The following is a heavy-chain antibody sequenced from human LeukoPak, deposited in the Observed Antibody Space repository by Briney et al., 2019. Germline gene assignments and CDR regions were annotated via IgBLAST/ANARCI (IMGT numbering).Heavy chain of an antibody. CDR2: MNPNSGNT. J-gene: IGHJ6*03. CDR3: AWRATAMAYYYYMDV. Sequence: ASVKVSCKASGYTFTSYDINWVRQATGQGLEWMGWMNPNSGNTGYAQKFQGRVTITRNTSISTAYMELSSLRSEDTAVYYCAWRATAMAYYYYMDVWGKGTTVTVSS. CDR1: GYTFTSYD. D-gene: IGHD5-24*01. V-gene: IGHV1-8*03.